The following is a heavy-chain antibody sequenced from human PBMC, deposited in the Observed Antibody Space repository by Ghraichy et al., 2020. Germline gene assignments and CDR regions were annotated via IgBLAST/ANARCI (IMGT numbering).Heavy chain of an antibody. D-gene: IGHD2-21*01. CDR1: GLGVSSNY. CDR3: ARDRRYCGNNCYLYYYYGMDV. Sequence: LSLTCAASGLGVSSNYMSWVRQAPGKGLEWVAILYSDGTPFYADSVRGRFTISRDESRNTMYLQMNTLRAEDTAVYYCARDRRYCGNNCYLYYYYGMDVWGRRPPVTVSS. CDR2: LYSDGTP. V-gene: IGHV3-53*01. J-gene: IGHJ6*02.